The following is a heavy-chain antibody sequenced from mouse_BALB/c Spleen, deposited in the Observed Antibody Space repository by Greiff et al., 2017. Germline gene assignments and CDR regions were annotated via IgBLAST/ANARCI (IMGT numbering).Heavy chain of an antibody. V-gene: IGHV3-5*02. CDR1: GISITTGNYR. Sequence: EVQLQQSGPGLVKPSQTVSLTCTVTGISITTGNYRWSWIRQFPGNKLEWIGYIYYSGTITYNPSLTSRTTITRDTSKNQFFLEMNSLTAEDTATYYCARDHYGLVDYWGQGTTLTVSS. D-gene: IGHD1-1*01. CDR3: ARDHYGLVDY. J-gene: IGHJ2*01. CDR2: IYYSGTI.